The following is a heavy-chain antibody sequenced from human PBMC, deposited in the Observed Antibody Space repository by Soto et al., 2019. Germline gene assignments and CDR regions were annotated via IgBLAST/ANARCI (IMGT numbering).Heavy chain of an antibody. CDR2: ISYDGSKE. D-gene: IGHD1-1*01. V-gene: IGHV3-30*18. J-gene: IGHJ6*02. CDR1: GFTFSSYG. Sequence: GGSLRLSCAASGFTFSSYGMHWVRQAPGKGLEWVAVISYDGSKEYYADSVKGRITIPRDNSKNTLYLQMNSLRAEDTAVYYCEKDKGTVDYYSGMDVWGQGTTVTVYS. CDR3: EKDKGTVDYYSGMDV.